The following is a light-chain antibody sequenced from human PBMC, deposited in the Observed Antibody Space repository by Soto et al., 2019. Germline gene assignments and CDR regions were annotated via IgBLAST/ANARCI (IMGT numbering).Light chain of an antibody. CDR1: QSIGSW. CDR3: QQYENLPT. J-gene: IGKJ5*01. CDR2: DAS. V-gene: IGKV1-33*01. Sequence: DTQMTQSPSTLSASVGDRVTITCRASQSIGSWLAWYQQKPGRAPKLLIYDASNLEAGVPSRFRGSGSGTDFTFTISRLQPEDIATYYCQQYENLPTFGQGTRLEIK.